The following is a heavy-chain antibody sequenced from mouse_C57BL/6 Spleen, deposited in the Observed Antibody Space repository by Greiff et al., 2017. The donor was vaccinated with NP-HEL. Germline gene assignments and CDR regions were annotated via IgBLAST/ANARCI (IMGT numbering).Heavy chain of an antibody. CDR2: IYPGSGST. V-gene: IGHV1-55*01. D-gene: IGHD1-1*02. Sequence: VKLQQPGAELVKPGASVKMSCKASGYTFTSYWITWVKQRPGQGLEWIGDIYPGSGSTNYNEKFKSKATLTVDTSSSTAYMQLSSLTSQDSAVYYCARDGGTDYAMDYWGQGTSVTVSS. CDR1: GYTFTSYW. J-gene: IGHJ4*01. CDR3: ARDGGTDYAMDY.